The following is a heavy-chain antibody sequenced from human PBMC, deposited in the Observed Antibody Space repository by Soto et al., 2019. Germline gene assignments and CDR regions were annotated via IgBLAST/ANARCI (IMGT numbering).Heavy chain of an antibody. CDR2: IKEDGSEK. CDR3: VRGTTVPSGKDD. D-gene: IGHD4-4*01. Sequence: GGSLRLSCSASGFTFSSYWMSWVRQAPGKGLEWVANIKEDGSEKYYVDSVKGRFTISRDNAKNSLYLQMNGLRAEDTAVYYCVRGTTVPSGKDDWGHGPRVTVSS. V-gene: IGHV3-7*01. CDR1: GFTFSSYW. J-gene: IGHJ4*01.